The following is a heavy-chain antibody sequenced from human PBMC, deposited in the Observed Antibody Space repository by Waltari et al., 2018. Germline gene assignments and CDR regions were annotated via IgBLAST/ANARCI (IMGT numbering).Heavy chain of an antibody. J-gene: IGHJ5*02. CDR2: IHPADSDT. CDR1: GYSFTNYW. Sequence: EVQLVQSGAEVKKAGESLKISCKGSGYSFTNYWTGWVRQMPGNGLAWMGIIHPADSDTVYSPSLQGQVTISVDHSISTAYLQWSSLKASDSAMYYCARRRFDSSEFDPWGQGTLVTVSS. D-gene: IGHD3-10*01. V-gene: IGHV5-51*01. CDR3: ARRRFDSSEFDP.